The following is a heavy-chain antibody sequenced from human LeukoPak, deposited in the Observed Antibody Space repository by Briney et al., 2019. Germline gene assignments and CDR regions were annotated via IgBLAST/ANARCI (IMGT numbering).Heavy chain of an antibody. Sequence: GASVKVSCKASGYTFTGYYMHLVRQAPGQGLEWMGWINPNSGGTNYAQKFQGRGTMTRDTSISTAYMELSRLRSDDTAVYYCARPLGRCSSTSCYTAGGYWFDPWGQGTLVTVSS. CDR1: GYTFTGYY. V-gene: IGHV1-2*02. D-gene: IGHD2-2*02. CDR3: ARPLGRCSSTSCYTAGGYWFDP. J-gene: IGHJ5*02. CDR2: INPNSGGT.